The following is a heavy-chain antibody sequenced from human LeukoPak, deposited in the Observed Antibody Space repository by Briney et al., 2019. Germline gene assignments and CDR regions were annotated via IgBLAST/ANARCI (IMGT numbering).Heavy chain of an antibody. V-gene: IGHV3-23*01. CDR1: GFTFTYYA. D-gene: IGHD3-22*01. J-gene: IGHJ4*02. CDR3: AKVDTGYYDASGWGAEFDL. Sequence: GGSLRLSCAASGFTFTYYAMNWVRQTPGKGLEWVLAVSGSGDSTYYADSVKGRFTISRDNSKNTLYLQMNGLRAEDTAIYYCAKVDTGYYDASGWGAEFDLWGQGTLVTVSS. CDR2: VSGSGDST.